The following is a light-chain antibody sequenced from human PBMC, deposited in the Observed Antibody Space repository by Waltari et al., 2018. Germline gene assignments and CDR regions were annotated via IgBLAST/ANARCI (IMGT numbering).Light chain of an antibody. CDR1: QDIRND. CDR2: AAS. V-gene: IGKV1-6*01. J-gene: IGKJ2*01. Sequence: AIQMTQSPSPLSTFVGDRVTITCRASQDIRNDLGWYQQKSGKDPKLLIYAASSLQIGAPSRFSGSGSGTDFTLTISGLQPEDFATFYCLQDYSYPYTFGQGTKLEIK. CDR3: LQDYSYPYT.